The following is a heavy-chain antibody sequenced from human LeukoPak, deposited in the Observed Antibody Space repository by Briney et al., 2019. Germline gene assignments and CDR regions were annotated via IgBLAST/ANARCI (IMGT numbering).Heavy chain of an antibody. V-gene: IGHV4-39*01. J-gene: IGHJ4*02. Sequence: PSETLSLTCTVSGGSISSSSYYWGWIRQPPGKGLEWIGSIYYSGSTYYNPSLKSRVTISVDTSKNQFSLKLSSVTAADTAVYYCARSGKYSSSWYVAYWGQGTLVTVSS. CDR2: IYYSGST. CDR3: ARSGKYSSSWYVAY. D-gene: IGHD6-13*01. CDR1: GGSISSSSYY.